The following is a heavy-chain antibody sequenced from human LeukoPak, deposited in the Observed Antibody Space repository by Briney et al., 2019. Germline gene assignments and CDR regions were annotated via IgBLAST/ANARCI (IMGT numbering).Heavy chain of an antibody. J-gene: IGHJ4*02. CDR2: ISYDGRDK. D-gene: IGHD4-23*01. V-gene: IGHV3-30*04. CDR3: ARDAGGNSADYYFGY. Sequence: GGSLRLSCAASGFTFSRYAMHWVRQAPGKGLEWVAVISYDGRDKYHADFVMGRSTSSRDNSKSTLYLQMNSLRVEDTAVYYCARDAGGNSADYYFGYWGQGTLVTVSS. CDR1: GFTFSRYA.